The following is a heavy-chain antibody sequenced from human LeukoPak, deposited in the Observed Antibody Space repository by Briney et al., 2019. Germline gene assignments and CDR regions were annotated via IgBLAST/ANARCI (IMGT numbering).Heavy chain of an antibody. CDR1: RLRFSSYA. D-gene: IGHD2-2*03. Sequence: PGGSLRLSCAASRLRFSSYAMHWVRQAPGKGLEWVAVVSSDDRNKYYADSVKGRFTISRDNSKNTLYLQMNSLRAEDTAVYYCAREVDIVVVPAVSYYYGMDVWGQGTTVTVSS. CDR3: AREVDIVVVPAVSYYYGMDV. J-gene: IGHJ6*02. V-gene: IGHV3-30-3*01. CDR2: VSSDDRNK.